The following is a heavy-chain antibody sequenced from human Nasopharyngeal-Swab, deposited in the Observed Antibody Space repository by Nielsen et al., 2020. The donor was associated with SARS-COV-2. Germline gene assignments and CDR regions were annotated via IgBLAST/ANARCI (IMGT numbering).Heavy chain of an antibody. CDR1: GFTFSNYS. V-gene: IGHV3-48*01. J-gene: IGHJ4*02. D-gene: IGHD6-6*01. CDR3: AQEIRPNDY. CDR2: ISGSSGII. Sequence: GESLKISCAASGFTFSNYSMNWVRQAPGKGLEWISYISGSSGIIYYADSVRDRFTISRDNSKNTLYLQMNSLRAEDTAVYYCAQEIRPNDYWGQGTLVTVSS.